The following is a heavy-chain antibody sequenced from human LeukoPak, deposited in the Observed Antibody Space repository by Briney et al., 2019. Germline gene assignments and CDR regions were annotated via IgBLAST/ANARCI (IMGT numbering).Heavy chain of an antibody. CDR1: GGSISTYY. CDR2: INYTGST. V-gene: IGHV4-59*12. Sequence: SETLSLTCTVSGGSISTYYWSWIRQPPGKGLEWIGYINYTGSTNYNASLKSRVTISVDTSKNQFSLKLSSVTAADTAVYYCARDEQQLVYWGQGTLVTVSS. D-gene: IGHD6-13*01. J-gene: IGHJ4*02. CDR3: ARDEQQLVY.